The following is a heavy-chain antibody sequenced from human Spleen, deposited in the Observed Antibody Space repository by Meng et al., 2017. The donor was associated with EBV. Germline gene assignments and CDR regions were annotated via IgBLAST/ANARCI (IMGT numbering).Heavy chain of an antibody. Sequence: QVQLVQSGAEVKKPGSSVKVSCKTSGGTFRSDAISWVRQAPGQGLEWMGGLIPMSDAPHYAQKFQGRVTITADESTSTHYMDLSGLRSEDTAVYYCASESGRGFTPDYWGQGTLGNVSS. CDR2: LIPMSDAP. J-gene: IGHJ4*02. D-gene: IGHD3-10*01. V-gene: IGHV1-69*01. CDR3: ASESGRGFTPDY. CDR1: GGTFRSDA.